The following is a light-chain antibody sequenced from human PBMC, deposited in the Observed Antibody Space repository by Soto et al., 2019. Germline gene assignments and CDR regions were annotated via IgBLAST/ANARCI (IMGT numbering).Light chain of an antibody. CDR3: QQSYSTPWT. V-gene: IGKV1-39*01. CDR2: AAS. Sequence: DIQMTQSPSSLSASVGDRVTITCRASQSISNYLNWYQQKPGKAPKLLIYAASNLQSGLPSRFSGSGSGTDFSLTISSLLPEDFATYYCQQSYSTPWTFGQGTNVEIK. J-gene: IGKJ1*01. CDR1: QSISNY.